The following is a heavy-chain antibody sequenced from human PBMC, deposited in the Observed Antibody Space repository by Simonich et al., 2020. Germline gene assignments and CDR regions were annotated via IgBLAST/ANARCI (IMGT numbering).Heavy chain of an antibody. Sequence: QLQLQESGPGLVKPSETLSLTCTVSGGSISSSSYYWGWIRQPPGKGLEWIGSIYYSGSTDYNPSIKSRVTISVDTSKNQFSLKLSSGTAADTAVYYCARHAGFAFDIWGQGTMVTVSS. J-gene: IGHJ3*02. CDR1: GGSISSSSYY. D-gene: IGHD6-13*01. CDR3: ARHAGFAFDI. CDR2: IYYSGST. V-gene: IGHV4-39*01.